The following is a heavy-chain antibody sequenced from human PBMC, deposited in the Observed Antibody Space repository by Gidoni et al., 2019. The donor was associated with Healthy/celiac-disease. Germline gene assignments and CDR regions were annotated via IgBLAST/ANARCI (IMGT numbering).Heavy chain of an antibody. CDR3: ARVNARYYYDSSGRFDY. CDR2: IYHSGST. J-gene: IGHJ4*02. CDR1: GYSISSGYY. D-gene: IGHD3-22*01. Sequence: QVQLQESGPGLVKPSEPLSPTCAVSGYSISSGYYWGWIRQPPGKGLEWIGSIYHSGSTYYNPSLKSRVTISVDTSKNQFSLKLSSVTAADTAVYYCARVNARYYYDSSGRFDYWGQGTLVTVSS. V-gene: IGHV4-38-2*01.